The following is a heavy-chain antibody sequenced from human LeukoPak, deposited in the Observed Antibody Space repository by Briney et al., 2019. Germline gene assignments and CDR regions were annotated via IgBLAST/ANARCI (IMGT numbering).Heavy chain of an antibody. CDR2: ISSNGGST. V-gene: IGHV3-64*01. CDR1: GFTFSSYA. J-gene: IGHJ4*02. CDR3: AKPIMIVVEMGDY. Sequence: GGSLRLSCAASGFTFSSYAMHWVRQAPGKGLEYVSAISSNGGSTYYANSVKGRFTISRDNSKNTLYLQMGSLRAEDTAVYYCAKPIMIVVEMGDYWGQGTLVTVSS. D-gene: IGHD3-22*01.